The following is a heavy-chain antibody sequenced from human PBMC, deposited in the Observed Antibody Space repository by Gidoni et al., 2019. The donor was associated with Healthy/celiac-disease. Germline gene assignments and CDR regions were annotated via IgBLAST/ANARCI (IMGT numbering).Heavy chain of an antibody. CDR2: IYYSGST. Sequence: QVQLQESGPALLKPSQTLSPTCTVPGGSISSGGYYWSWIRQHPGKGLEWIGYIYYSGSTYYNPSLKSRVTISVDTSKNQFSLKLSSVTAADTAVYYCARDGGRAQFDYGGQGTLVTVSS. J-gene: IGHJ4*02. V-gene: IGHV4-31*03. D-gene: IGHD3-16*01. CDR3: ARDGGRAQFDY. CDR1: GGSISSGGYY.